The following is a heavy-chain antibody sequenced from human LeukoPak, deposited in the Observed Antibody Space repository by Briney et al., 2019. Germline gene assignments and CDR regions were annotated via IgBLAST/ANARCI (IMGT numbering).Heavy chain of an antibody. Sequence: GGSLRLSCAASGFTFDDYAMHWVRQAPGKGLEWVSLISGDGGSTYYADSVKGRFTISRDNSKNSLYLQMNSLRTEDTALYYCAAPIAAAGTGYYYYYGMDVWGQGTTVTVSS. J-gene: IGHJ6*02. CDR2: ISGDGGST. CDR1: GFTFDDYA. V-gene: IGHV3-43*02. CDR3: AAPIAAAGTGYYYYYGMDV. D-gene: IGHD6-13*01.